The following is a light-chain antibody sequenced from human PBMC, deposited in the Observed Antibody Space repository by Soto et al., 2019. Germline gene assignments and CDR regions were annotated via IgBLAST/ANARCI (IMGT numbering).Light chain of an antibody. CDR3: SSYTSSSTVV. V-gene: IGLV2-14*01. J-gene: IGLJ2*01. Sequence: QSVLTQPPSASGSPGQSVAISCTGTSSDVGGYNYVSWYQQHPGKAPKLMIYEVTNRPSGVSNRFSGSKSGNTASLTISGLQAEDETHYYCSSYTSSSTVVFGGGTKVTVL. CDR1: SSDVGGYNY. CDR2: EVT.